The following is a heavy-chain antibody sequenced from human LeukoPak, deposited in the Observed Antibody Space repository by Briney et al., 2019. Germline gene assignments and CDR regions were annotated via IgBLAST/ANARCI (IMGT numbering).Heavy chain of an antibody. CDR3: ARGLGSRGPSPHR. V-gene: IGHV4-59*01. Sequence: PETLSLTCTASGGSISSYYWSWIRQPPGKGLEWIGYIYYSGSTNYNPSLKSRVTISVDTSKNQFSLKLSSVTAADTAVYYCARGLGSRGPSPHRWGQGTLVTVSS. CDR2: IYYSGST. D-gene: IGHD6-13*01. CDR1: GGSISSYY. J-gene: IGHJ4*02.